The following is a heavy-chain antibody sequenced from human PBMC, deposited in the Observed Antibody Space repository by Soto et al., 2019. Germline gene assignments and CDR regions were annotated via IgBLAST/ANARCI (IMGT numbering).Heavy chain of an antibody. CDR1: GFSLSTSGMC. V-gene: IGHV2-70*11. J-gene: IGHJ4*02. Sequence: GSGPTLVNPTQTLTLACAFSGFSLSTSGMCVSWIRQPPGKALEWLARIDWDDDKYYSTSLKTRLTISKDTSKNQVVLTMTNMDPVDTATYYCARISPISDSSGYYFIDYWGQGTLVTVSS. D-gene: IGHD3-22*01. CDR3: ARISPISDSSGYYFIDY. CDR2: IDWDDDK.